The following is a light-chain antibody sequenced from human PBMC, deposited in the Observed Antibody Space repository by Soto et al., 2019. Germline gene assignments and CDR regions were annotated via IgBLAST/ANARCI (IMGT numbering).Light chain of an antibody. J-gene: IGKJ2*01. CDR2: DAS. CDR1: QTVTSSH. Sequence: EIVLTQSPGTLSLSPGERATLSCRASQTVTSSHLGWYQQKPGQAPRLLIYDASSWATGIPDRFSGSGSGTDFTLTISRLEPEDFAVYYCQHYGSFGQGTKLEIK. V-gene: IGKV3-20*01. CDR3: QHYGS.